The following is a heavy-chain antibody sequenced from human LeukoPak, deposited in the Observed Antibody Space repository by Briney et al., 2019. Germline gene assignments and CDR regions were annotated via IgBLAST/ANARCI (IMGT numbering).Heavy chain of an antibody. Sequence: PGGSLRLSCAASGFTFSSYGMHWVRQAPGKGLEWVAVMSYDGSNKYYADSVKGRFTISRDNSKNTLYLQMNSLRAEDTAVYYCAKGFGAIDPEYYFDYWGQGTLVTVSS. J-gene: IGHJ4*02. V-gene: IGHV3-30*18. CDR3: AKGFGAIDPEYYFDY. CDR1: GFTFSSYG. D-gene: IGHD3-10*01. CDR2: MSYDGSNK.